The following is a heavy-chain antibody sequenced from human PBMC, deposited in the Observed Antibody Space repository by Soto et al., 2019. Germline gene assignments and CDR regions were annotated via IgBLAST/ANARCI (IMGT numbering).Heavy chain of an antibody. CDR2: IYYSGST. CDR3: ATDPGSGSYYGWFDP. D-gene: IGHD3-10*01. V-gene: IGHV4-59*01. J-gene: IGHJ5*02. Sequence: GKGLEWIGYIYYSGSTNYNPSLKSRVTISVDTPKNHLPLKRSSVTAADTAVYYCATDPGSGSYYGWFDPWGQGTLVSGSS.